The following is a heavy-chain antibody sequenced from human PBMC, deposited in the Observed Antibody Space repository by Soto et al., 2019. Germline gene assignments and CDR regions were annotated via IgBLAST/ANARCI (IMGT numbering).Heavy chain of an antibody. V-gene: IGHV1-46*01. D-gene: IGHD6-19*01. CDR3: ARDYSNGWRAFDL. J-gene: IGHJ4*02. CDR1: GYTFTNHY. CDR2: VNPTGGGT. Sequence: GASVKVSCKASGYTFTNHYLHWVRQAPGQGLEWMGIVNPTGGGTSYAQKFQGRVTMTRDTSTSTVYMDLSSLTSEDTAVYYCARDYSNGWRAFDLWGEGTLVTVSS.